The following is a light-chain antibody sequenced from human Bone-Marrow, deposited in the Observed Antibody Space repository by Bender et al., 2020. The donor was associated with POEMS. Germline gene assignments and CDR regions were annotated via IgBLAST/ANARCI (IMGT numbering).Light chain of an antibody. CDR3: CSYAGDTTV. Sequence: QSALTQPASVSGSPGQSITISCTGSSSDVGGYNLVSWYQHHPGKAPKLMIYEGSKRPSGVSNRFSGSKSGNTASLTISGLQADDKADYYCCSYAGDTTVFGGGTKLTVL. CDR1: SSDVGGYNL. J-gene: IGLJ3*02. CDR2: EGS. V-gene: IGLV2-23*01.